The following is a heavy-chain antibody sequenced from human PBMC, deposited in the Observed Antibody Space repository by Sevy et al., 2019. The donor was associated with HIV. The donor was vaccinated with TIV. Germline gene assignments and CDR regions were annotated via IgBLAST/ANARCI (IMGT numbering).Heavy chain of an antibody. CDR3: ARLFSCGGDCYYLDY. Sequence: SLKISCAASGFTFSDYDMHWVRQAPGKGLEWVAVMSHDGNYKNHADSVKVRFTISRDNFKNTLYLQMNSLRVEDTAVYFCARLFSCGGDCYYLDYWGQGAPVTVSS. V-gene: IGHV3-30*04. J-gene: IGHJ4*02. CDR2: MSHDGNYK. CDR1: GFTFSDYD. D-gene: IGHD2-21*02.